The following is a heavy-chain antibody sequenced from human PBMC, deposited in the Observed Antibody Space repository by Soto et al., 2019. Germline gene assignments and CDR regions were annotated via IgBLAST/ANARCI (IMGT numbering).Heavy chain of an antibody. Sequence: EVQLVESGGGLVQPGGSLRLSCAASGFTFSSYWMHWVRQAPGKGLVWVSRINSDGSSTSYADSVKGRFTISRDNAKNTLYLQMNSLRAEDTAVYYCARGGTVTQRYYYYGMDVWGQGTTVTVSS. CDR1: GFTFSSYW. J-gene: IGHJ6*02. CDR3: ARGGTVTQRYYYYGMDV. V-gene: IGHV3-74*01. D-gene: IGHD4-17*01. CDR2: INSDGSST.